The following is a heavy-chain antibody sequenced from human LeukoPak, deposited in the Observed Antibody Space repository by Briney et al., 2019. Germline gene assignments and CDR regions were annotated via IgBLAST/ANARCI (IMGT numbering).Heavy chain of an antibody. CDR2: MSGSGDGT. V-gene: IGHV3-23*01. CDR3: AKGRLQEGTVFRGVITPVDY. D-gene: IGHD3-10*01. Sequence: GGSLRLSCAASGFTFINFAMNWVRRAPGKGLEWVSTMSGSGDGTYYADSVKGRFTISRDNSKHTLFLQMSSLSADDTALYYCAKGRLQEGTVFRGVITPVDYWGEGTLVTVTS. CDR1: GFTFINFA. J-gene: IGHJ4*02.